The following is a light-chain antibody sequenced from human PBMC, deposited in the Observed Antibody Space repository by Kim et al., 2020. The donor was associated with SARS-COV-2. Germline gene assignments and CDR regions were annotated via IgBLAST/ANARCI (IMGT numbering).Light chain of an antibody. CDR1: QGVSSSY. CDR2: GAS. Sequence: SPGDRAPPSCRASQGVSSSYLAWYQQKPGQAPRLLIYGASSRATGIPDRFSGSGSGTDFTLTISRLEPEDFAVYYCQQYGSSSITFGQGTRLEIK. CDR3: QQYGSSSIT. J-gene: IGKJ5*01. V-gene: IGKV3-20*01.